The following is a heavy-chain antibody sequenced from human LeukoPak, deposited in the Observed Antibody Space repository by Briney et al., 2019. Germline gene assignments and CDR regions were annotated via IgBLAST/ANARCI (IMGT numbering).Heavy chain of an antibody. V-gene: IGHV3-74*01. D-gene: IGHD3-22*01. CDR3: ARPVADSGYYYFDS. J-gene: IGHJ4*02. Sequence: GGSLRLSCAASGFAFSSYWMHWVRQAPGKGLVWVSQINSDGSTTSYADSVKGRFTISRDNSKNTLYLQMDSLRVADTAVYYCARPVADSGYYYFDSWGQGTLVTVSS. CDR1: GFAFSSYW. CDR2: INSDGSTT.